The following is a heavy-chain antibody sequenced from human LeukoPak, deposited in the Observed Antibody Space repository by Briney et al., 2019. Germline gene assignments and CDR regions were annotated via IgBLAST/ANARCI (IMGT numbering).Heavy chain of an antibody. V-gene: IGHV4-39*07. D-gene: IGHD1-26*01. CDR3: ARNKLSGSYHFYYYYGMDV. J-gene: IGHJ6*02. Sequence: PSETLSLTCTVSGGSISSNIYYWGWIRQPPGKELEWIATIYYSGSTYYNPSLKSRVTISVDTSKNQFSLKLSSVTAADTAVYYCARNKLSGSYHFYYYYGMDVWGQGTTVTVSS. CDR1: GGSISSNIYY. CDR2: IYYSGST.